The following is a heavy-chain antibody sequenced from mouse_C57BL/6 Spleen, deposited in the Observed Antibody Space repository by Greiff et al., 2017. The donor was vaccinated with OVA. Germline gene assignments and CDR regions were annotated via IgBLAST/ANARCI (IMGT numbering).Heavy chain of an antibody. CDR2: IYPGDGDT. J-gene: IGHJ3*01. Sequence: QVQLQQSGPELVKPGASVKISCKASGYAFSSSWMNWVKQRPGKGLEWIGRIYPGDGDTNYNGKFKGKATLTADKSSSTAYMQLSSLTSEDSAVYFCARGGDDGYYVAWFAYWGQGTLVTVSA. D-gene: IGHD2-3*01. CDR3: ARGGDDGYYVAWFAY. CDR1: GYAFSSSW. V-gene: IGHV1-82*01.